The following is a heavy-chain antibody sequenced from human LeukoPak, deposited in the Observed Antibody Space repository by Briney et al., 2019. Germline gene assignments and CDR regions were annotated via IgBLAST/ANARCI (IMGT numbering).Heavy chain of an antibody. CDR1: GGSISSYY. J-gene: IGHJ4*02. CDR2: IYYSGST. V-gene: IGHV4-59*01. CDR3: ARAAGYGINFDY. D-gene: IGHD5-12*01. Sequence: PSETLSLTCTVSGGSISSYYWSWIRQPPGKGLEWIGYIYYSGSTNYNPSLKSRVTISVDTSKNQFSLKLSSVTAADTAVYYCARAAGYGINFDYWGQGTLVTVSS.